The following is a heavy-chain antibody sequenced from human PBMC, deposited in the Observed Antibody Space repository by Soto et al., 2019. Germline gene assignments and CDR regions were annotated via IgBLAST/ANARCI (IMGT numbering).Heavy chain of an antibody. D-gene: IGHD6-13*01. CDR2: ISYDGSNK. CDR1: GFTFSSYA. J-gene: IGHJ6*02. V-gene: IGHV3-30-3*01. CDR3: ARGDSSSWYYYYYGMDV. Sequence: GGSLRLSCAAAGFTFSSYAMHWVRQAPGKGLEWVAVISYDGSNKYYADSVKGRFTISRDNSKNTLYLQMNSLRAEDTAVYYCARGDSSSWYYYYYGMDVWGRGTTVTVSS.